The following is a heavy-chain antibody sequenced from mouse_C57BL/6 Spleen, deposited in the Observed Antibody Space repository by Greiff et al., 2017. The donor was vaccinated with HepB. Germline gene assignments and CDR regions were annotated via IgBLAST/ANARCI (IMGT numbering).Heavy chain of an antibody. CDR3: ARWALDYGFAY. V-gene: IGHV1-76*01. J-gene: IGHJ3*01. D-gene: IGHD2-4*01. CDR1: GYTFTDYY. Sequence: VKLMESGAELVRPGASVKLSCKASGYTFTDYYINWVKQRPGQGLEWIARIYPGSGNTYYNEKFKGKATLTAEKSSSTAYMQLSSLTSEDSAVYFCARWALDYGFAYWGQGTLVTVSA. CDR2: IYPGSGNT.